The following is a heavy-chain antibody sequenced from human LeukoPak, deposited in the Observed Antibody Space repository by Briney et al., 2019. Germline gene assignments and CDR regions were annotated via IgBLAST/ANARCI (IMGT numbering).Heavy chain of an antibody. J-gene: IGHJ5*02. D-gene: IGHD6-19*01. CDR2: IYYSGST. V-gene: IGHV4-61*05. Sequence: SETLSLTCTVSGGSISNSFYYWGWIRQPPGKGLEWIGHIYYSGSTNYNPSLKSRVTISVDTPKNQFSLKLSSVTAADTAVYYCARGAVASVRTWFDPWGQGTLVTVSS. CDR3: ARGAVASVRTWFDP. CDR1: GGSISNSFYY.